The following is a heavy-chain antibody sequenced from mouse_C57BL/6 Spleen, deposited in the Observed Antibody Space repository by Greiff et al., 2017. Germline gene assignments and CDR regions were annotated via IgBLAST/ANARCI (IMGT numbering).Heavy chain of an antibody. CDR3: ARGLRLRYAMDY. D-gene: IGHD3-2*02. J-gene: IGHJ4*01. Sequence: QVQLQQPGAELVKPGASVKLSCKASGYTFTSYWMQWVKQRPGQGLEWIGEIDPSDSYTNYNQKFKGKATLTVDTSSSTAYMQLSSLTSEDSAVYYCARGLRLRYAMDYWGQGTSVTVSS. V-gene: IGHV1-50*01. CDR2: IDPSDSYT. CDR1: GYTFTSYW.